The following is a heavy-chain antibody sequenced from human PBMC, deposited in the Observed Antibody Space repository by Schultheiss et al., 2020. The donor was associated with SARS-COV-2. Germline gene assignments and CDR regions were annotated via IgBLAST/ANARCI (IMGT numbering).Heavy chain of an antibody. CDR1: GFTFSSYE. D-gene: IGHD6-19*01. J-gene: IGHJ4*02. CDR2: ISSSGSTI. Sequence: GGSLRLSCAASGFTFSSYEMNWVRQAPGKGLEWVSYISSSGSTIYYADSVKGRFTISRDNAKNSLYLQMDSLRAEDTAVYYCARAVAGTRLFDYWGQGTLVTVSS. V-gene: IGHV3-48*03. CDR3: ARAVAGTRLFDY.